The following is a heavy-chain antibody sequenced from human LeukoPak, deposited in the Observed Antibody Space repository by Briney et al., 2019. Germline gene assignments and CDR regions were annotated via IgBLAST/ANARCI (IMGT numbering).Heavy chain of an antibody. Sequence: PSETLSLTCTASGASISSGYWSWIRQPPGKGLEWVGYIHYTGNTNYSPSLKSRVTISVDTSKKQFSLRLISVTAADTAVYYCARGRVFYGSGTSFDYWGPGTLVTVSS. J-gene: IGHJ4*02. CDR2: IHYTGNT. CDR3: ARGRVFYGSGTSFDY. D-gene: IGHD3-10*01. V-gene: IGHV4-59*01. CDR1: GASISSGY.